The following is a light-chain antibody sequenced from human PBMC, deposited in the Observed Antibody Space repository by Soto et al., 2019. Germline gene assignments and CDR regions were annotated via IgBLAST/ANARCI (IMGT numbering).Light chain of an antibody. V-gene: IGKV1-27*01. J-gene: IGKJ1*01. CDR2: AAS. CDR1: QGISNY. Sequence: DIEMTQSPSSLSASVGDRVTITCRASQGISNYLAWYQQRPGKVPKLLIYAASTLQSGVPSRFSGSGSETDFTLTISSLQPEDVATYYCQKYDSAPWTFGQGTEVEIK. CDR3: QKYDSAPWT.